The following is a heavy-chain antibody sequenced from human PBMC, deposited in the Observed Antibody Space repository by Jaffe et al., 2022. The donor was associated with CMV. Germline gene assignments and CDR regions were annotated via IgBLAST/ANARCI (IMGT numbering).Heavy chain of an antibody. CDR2: ISSSGTYI. Sequence: EVQLVESGGGLVKPGGSLRLSCAASGFSFSGYNMNWVRQAPGKGLEWVSFISSSGTYIYYADSVRGRFTISRDNAKNSLYLQMNSLRAEDTAVYYCARDQGGRLPHQFDYWGQGTQVTVSS. J-gene: IGHJ4*02. CDR1: GFSFSGYN. D-gene: IGHD2-15*01. CDR3: ARDQGGRLPHQFDY. V-gene: IGHV3-21*01.